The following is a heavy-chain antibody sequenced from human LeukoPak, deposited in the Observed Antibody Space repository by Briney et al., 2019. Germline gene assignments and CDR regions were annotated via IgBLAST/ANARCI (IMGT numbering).Heavy chain of an antibody. CDR2: INPNSGGT. Sequence: GASVKVSCKASGYTFTGYYMHWVRQAPGQGLEWMGWINPNSGGTNYAQKFQGRVTMTRDTSISTAYMELSRLRSDDTAVYYCARAEAVAGYVYYYYGMDVWGQGTTVTVSS. CDR1: GYTFTGYY. CDR3: ARAEAVAGYVYYYYGMDV. D-gene: IGHD6-19*01. J-gene: IGHJ6*02. V-gene: IGHV1-2*02.